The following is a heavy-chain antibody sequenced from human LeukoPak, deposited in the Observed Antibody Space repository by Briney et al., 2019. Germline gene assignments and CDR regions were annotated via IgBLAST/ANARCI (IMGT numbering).Heavy chain of an antibody. D-gene: IGHD4-23*01. V-gene: IGHV1-3*03. CDR3: ARDAYGGNSGIWWFDP. Sequence: ASVKVSCKASGYTFTSYAMHWVRQAPGQRLEWMGWINAGNGNTKYSQEFQGRVTITRDTSAGTAYMELSSLRSEDMAVYYCARDAYGGNSGIWWFDPWGQGTLVTVSS. CDR2: INAGNGNT. CDR1: GYTFTSYA. J-gene: IGHJ5*02.